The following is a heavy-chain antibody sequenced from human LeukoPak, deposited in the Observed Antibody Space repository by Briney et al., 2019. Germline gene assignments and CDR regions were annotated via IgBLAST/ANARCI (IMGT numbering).Heavy chain of an antibody. CDR3: ARDGEASDYFDY. CDR1: GGSISSYY. J-gene: IGHJ4*02. CDR2: IYYSGST. Sequence: SETLSLTCTVSGGSISSYYWSWIRQPPGKGLEGIGYIYYSGSTNYNPSLKSRVTISVDTSKNQFSLKLSSVTAADTAVYYCARDGEASDYFDYWGQGTLVTVSS. V-gene: IGHV4-59*01. D-gene: IGHD3-10*01.